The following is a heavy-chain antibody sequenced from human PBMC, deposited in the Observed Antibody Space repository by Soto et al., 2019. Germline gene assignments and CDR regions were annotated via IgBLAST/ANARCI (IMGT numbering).Heavy chain of an antibody. CDR1: GGSISSYY. CDR2: IYYIGNT. V-gene: IGHV4-59*01. CDR3: ARASFSGYSPLDY. Sequence: PSETLSLTCTVSGGSISSYYWSWIRQPPGKGLEWIGYIYYIGNTNYNPSPNSRVTISVDTSKNQYSLKLSSVTAADTAVYYCARASFSGYSPLDYWGQGTLVTVSS. D-gene: IGHD3-22*01. J-gene: IGHJ4*02.